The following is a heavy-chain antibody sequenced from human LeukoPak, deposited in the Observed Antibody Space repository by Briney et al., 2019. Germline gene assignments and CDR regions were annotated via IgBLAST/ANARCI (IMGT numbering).Heavy chain of an antibody. CDR3: ARDRERWLQRGMDV. CDR1: GYTFTGYH. J-gene: IGHJ6*03. Sequence: ASVKVSCKASGYTFTGYHMHWVRQAPGQGLEWMGSINPNSGGTNYAQKFQGRVTMTRDTSISTAYMELNRLRFDDTAVYYCARDRERWLQRGMDVWGKGTSVTVSS. V-gene: IGHV1-2*02. CDR2: INPNSGGT. D-gene: IGHD5-24*01.